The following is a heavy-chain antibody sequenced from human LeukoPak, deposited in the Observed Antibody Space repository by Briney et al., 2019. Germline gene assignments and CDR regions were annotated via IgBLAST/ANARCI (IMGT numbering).Heavy chain of an antibody. CDR1: GFTFSDYY. CDR2: ISSSGSTI. J-gene: IGHJ4*02. V-gene: IGHV3-11*04. D-gene: IGHD4-17*01. Sequence: GGSLRLSCAASGFTFSDYYMSWIRQAPGKGLEWVSYISSSGSTIYYADSVKGRFTISRDTAKNSLYLQMNSLRAEDTAVYYCARVRMTTVTVYYFDYWGQGTLVTVSS. CDR3: ARVRMTTVTVYYFDY.